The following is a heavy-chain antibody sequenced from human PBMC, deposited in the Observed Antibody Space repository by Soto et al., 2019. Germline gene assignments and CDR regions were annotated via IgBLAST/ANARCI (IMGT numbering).Heavy chain of an antibody. CDR1: GYTFTGYY. Sequence: ASVKVSCKASGYTFTGYYMHWVRQAPGQGLEWMGWINPNSGGTNYAQKFQGWVTMTRDTSISTAYMELSRLRSDDTAVYYCARGSGLRYFDWLSDLDAFDIWGQGTMVT. J-gene: IGHJ3*02. V-gene: IGHV1-2*04. CDR3: ARGSGLRYFDWLSDLDAFDI. CDR2: INPNSGGT. D-gene: IGHD3-9*01.